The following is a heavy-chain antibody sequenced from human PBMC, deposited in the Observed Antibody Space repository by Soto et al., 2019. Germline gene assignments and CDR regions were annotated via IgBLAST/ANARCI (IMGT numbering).Heavy chain of an antibody. CDR2: IYYSGST. D-gene: IGHD3-10*01. CDR3: ARSGRITMVRGAAARPDY. CDR1: GGSISSGGYY. V-gene: IGHV4-31*03. Sequence: SETLSLTCTVSGGSISSGGYYWSWIRQHPGKGLEWIGYIYYSGSTYYNPSLKSRVTISVDTSKNQFSLKLSSVTAADTAVYYCARSGRITMVRGAAARPDYWGQGTLVTVSS. J-gene: IGHJ4*02.